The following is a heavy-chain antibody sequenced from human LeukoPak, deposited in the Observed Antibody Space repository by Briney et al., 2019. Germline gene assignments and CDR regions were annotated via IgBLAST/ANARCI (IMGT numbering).Heavy chain of an antibody. D-gene: IGHD4-17*01. Sequence: GGSLRLSCEASGFTFSSYGMHWVRQAPSKGLEWVAVISYDGSNKYYADSVKGRFTISRDNSKNTLYLQMNSLRAEDTAVYYCAKAQDGDYVDYWGQGTLVTVSS. CDR2: ISYDGSNK. V-gene: IGHV3-30*18. CDR3: AKAQDGDYVDY. J-gene: IGHJ4*02. CDR1: GFTFSSYG.